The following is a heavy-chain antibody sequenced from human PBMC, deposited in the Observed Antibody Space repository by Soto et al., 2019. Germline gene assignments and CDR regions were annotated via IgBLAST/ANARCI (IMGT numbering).Heavy chain of an antibody. D-gene: IGHD1-26*01. V-gene: IGHV1-46*02. J-gene: IGHJ4*02. CDR2: IDPSGGDT. CDR1: GYTFNRHY. Sequence: QVHLVQSGAEVRKPGASVKVSCKASGYTFNRHYIQWVRQAPGQGLEWMGMIDPSGGDTNYAKKFQGRVTLSSDTSTSTVYMELSSLRSEDTAVYYCAKRRGVGLTRSSFDYWGPGTLVIVSS. CDR3: AKRRGVGLTRSSFDY.